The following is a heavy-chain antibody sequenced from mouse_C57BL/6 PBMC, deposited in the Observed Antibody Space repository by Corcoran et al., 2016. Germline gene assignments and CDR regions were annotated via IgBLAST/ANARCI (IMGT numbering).Heavy chain of an antibody. CDR1: GYTFTDYY. D-gene: IGHD1-1*01. V-gene: IGHV1-26*01. CDR2: INPNNGGT. Sequence: EVQLQQSGPELVKPGASVKLSCKASGYTFTDYYLNWVKQSHGKSLEWIGDINPNNGGTSYNQKFKGKATLTVDKSSSTAYMELRSLTSEDSAVYYCARRYYGSRNYAMDYWGQGTSVTVSS. CDR3: ARRYYGSRNYAMDY. J-gene: IGHJ4*01.